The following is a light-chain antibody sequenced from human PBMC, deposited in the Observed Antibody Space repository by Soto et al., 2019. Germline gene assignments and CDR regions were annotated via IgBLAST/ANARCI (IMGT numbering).Light chain of an antibody. J-gene: IGLJ2*01. CDR2: DII. V-gene: IGLV2-14*03. CDR1: SSDIGAFTS. CDR3: SSYSRTTTLVV. Sequence: QSALTQPASVSGSPGQSINISSTGTSSDIGAFTSVSWYQQHPGKAPKLIIYDIIHRPSGVSDRFSGSKSVNTASLTVSGLQPEDEANYYCSSYSRTTTLVVFGGGTKLTVL.